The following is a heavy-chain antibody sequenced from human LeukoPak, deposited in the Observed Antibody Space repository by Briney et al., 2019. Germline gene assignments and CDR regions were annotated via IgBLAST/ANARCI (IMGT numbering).Heavy chain of an antibody. Sequence: PGGSLRLSCAASGFTFSSYEMNWVRQAPGKGLEWVSYISSSGSAIYYADSVKGRFTISRDNAKNSLYLQMNSLRAEDTAVYYCAKMDYYDSSADDAFDIWGQGTMVTVSS. CDR2: ISSSGSAI. CDR3: AKMDYYDSSADDAFDI. D-gene: IGHD3-22*01. V-gene: IGHV3-48*03. CDR1: GFTFSSYE. J-gene: IGHJ3*02.